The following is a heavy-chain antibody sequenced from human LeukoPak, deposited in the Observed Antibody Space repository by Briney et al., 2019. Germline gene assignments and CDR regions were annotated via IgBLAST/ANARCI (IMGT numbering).Heavy chain of an antibody. CDR2: IIPILGIA. CDR1: GGTFSSYA. CDR3: ARAAAGTADAFDI. Sequence: ASVKVSSKASGGTFSSYAISWVRQAPGQGLEWMGRIIPILGIANYAQKFQGRVTITADKSTSTAYMELSSLRSEDTAVYYCARAAAGTADAFDIWGQGTMVTVSS. D-gene: IGHD6-13*01. J-gene: IGHJ3*02. V-gene: IGHV1-69*04.